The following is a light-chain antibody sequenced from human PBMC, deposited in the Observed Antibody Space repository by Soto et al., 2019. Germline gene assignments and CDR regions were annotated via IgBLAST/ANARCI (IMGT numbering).Light chain of an antibody. CDR1: QNVNRY. J-gene: IGKJ5*01. CDR3: QHYGSSLIT. Sequence: IQLTQSPSSLSASVGDRVTITCRTSQNVNRYLNWYQEQPGKAPKLLIYAASILQSGVPSRFSGSGSGTDFTLTISRLEPEDFAVYFCQHYGSSLITFGQGTRLEIK. V-gene: IGKV1-39*01. CDR2: AAS.